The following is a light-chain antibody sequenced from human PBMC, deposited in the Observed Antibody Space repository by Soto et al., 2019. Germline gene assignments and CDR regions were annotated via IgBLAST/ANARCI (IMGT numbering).Light chain of an antibody. CDR1: QSVSSSY. CDR2: GAS. V-gene: IGKV3D-20*02. Sequence: EIVLTQSPGTLSLSPGERSTLSFRASQSVSSSYLAWYQQKPGQAPRLLIYGASDRATGIPDRFSGSGSGTDFTLTISSLEPEDFAVYYCQQRSNWPTFGQGTKVDIK. CDR3: QQRSNWPT. J-gene: IGKJ1*01.